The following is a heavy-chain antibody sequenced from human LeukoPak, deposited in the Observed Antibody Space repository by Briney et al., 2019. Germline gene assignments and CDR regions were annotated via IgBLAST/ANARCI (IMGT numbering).Heavy chain of an antibody. V-gene: IGHV3-33*01. CDR1: GFTFSSYG. D-gene: IGHD2-21*01. Sequence: PGKSLRLSCAASGFTFSSYGMHWVRQAPGKGPEWVAVTWYDGRNNYYAASVKGRFTISRDDSKTTVYLLMNSLRAEDTAVYYCAREVAPLYFHYGMDVWGKGTTVTVYS. CDR2: TWYDGRNN. J-gene: IGHJ6*04. CDR3: AREVAPLYFHYGMDV.